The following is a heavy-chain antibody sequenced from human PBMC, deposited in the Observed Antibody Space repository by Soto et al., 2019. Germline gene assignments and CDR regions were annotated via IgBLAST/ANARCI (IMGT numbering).Heavy chain of an antibody. CDR1: GFSLSTSGVG. CDR3: AHKMGGGDYAWVYDY. CDR2: IYWDDDK. J-gene: IGHJ4*02. V-gene: IGHV2-5*02. D-gene: IGHD4-17*01. Sequence: QITLKESGPTLVKPTQTLTLTCTFSGFSLSTSGVGVGWIRQPPGKALEWLALIYWDDDKRYSPSLKSRLTIPKDTSKNQVVLTMTNMDPVDTATYYCAHKMGGGDYAWVYDYWGQGTLVTVSS.